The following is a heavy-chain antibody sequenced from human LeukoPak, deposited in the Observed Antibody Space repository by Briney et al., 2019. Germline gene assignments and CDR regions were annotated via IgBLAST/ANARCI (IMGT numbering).Heavy chain of an antibody. CDR1: GGSFSGYY. J-gene: IGHJ6*03. CDR2: INHRGST. Sequence: SETLSLTCAVYGGSFSGYYWSWIRQPPGKGLEWIGEINHRGSTNYNPSLKSRVTISVDTSKNQFSLKLRSVTAADTAVYYCARAGYSYGYGYYYMDVWGKGTTVTVSS. D-gene: IGHD5-18*01. V-gene: IGHV4-34*01. CDR3: ARAGYSYGYGYYYMDV.